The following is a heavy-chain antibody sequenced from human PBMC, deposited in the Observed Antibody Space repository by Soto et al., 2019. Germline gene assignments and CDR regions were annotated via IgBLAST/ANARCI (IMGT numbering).Heavy chain of an antibody. Sequence: ASVKVSCKASGYTFINYALHWVRQAPGQSLEWMGWIHAGGGDSKASQKLQGRVTFTRDTSANTAYMELTSLTSEDTAIYYCAKKGGYSYRVHADYFDYWGQGTLVTVSS. V-gene: IGHV1-3*01. CDR3: AKKGGYSYRVHADYFDY. J-gene: IGHJ4*02. CDR1: GYTFINYA. D-gene: IGHD5-18*01. CDR2: IHAGGGDS.